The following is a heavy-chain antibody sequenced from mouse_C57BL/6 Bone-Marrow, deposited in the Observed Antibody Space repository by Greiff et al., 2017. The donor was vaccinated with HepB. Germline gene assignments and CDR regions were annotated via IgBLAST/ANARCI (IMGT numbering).Heavy chain of an antibody. V-gene: IGHV1-81*01. CDR1: GYTFTSYG. D-gene: IGHD1-1*01. CDR2: IYPRSGNT. CDR3: ARPPYYGSSYDWYFDV. J-gene: IGHJ1*03. Sequence: QVQLQQSGAELARPGASVKLSCKASGYTFTSYGISWVKQRTGQGLEWIGEIYPRSGNTYYNEKFKGKATLTADKSSSTAYMELRSLTSEDSAVYFCARPPYYGSSYDWYFDVWGTGTTVTVSS.